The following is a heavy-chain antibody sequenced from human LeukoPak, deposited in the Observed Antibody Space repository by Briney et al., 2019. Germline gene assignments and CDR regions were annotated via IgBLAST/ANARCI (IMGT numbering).Heavy chain of an antibody. CDR3: ARSIAAAGEAFDI. Sequence: SESLSLTHTVSGGSISSYYWSWIRQPPGKGLEWIGYIYYSGSTNYNPSLKSRVTISVDTSKNQFSLKLSSVTAADTAVYYCARSIAAAGEAFDIWGQGTMVTVSS. V-gene: IGHV4-59*01. J-gene: IGHJ3*02. CDR2: IYYSGST. D-gene: IGHD6-13*01. CDR1: GGSISSYY.